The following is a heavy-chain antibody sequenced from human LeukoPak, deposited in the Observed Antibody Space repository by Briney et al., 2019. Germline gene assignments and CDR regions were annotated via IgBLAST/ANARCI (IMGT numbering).Heavy chain of an antibody. D-gene: IGHD2-2*01. CDR3: ARIDEPCSSTSCYAADYYYMDV. Sequence: ASVKVSCKASGYTFTGYYMHWVRQAPGQGLEWMGWINPNSGGTNYAQKFQGRVTMTRDTSISTAYMELSRLRSDDTAVYYCARIDEPCSSTSCYAADYYYMDVWGKGTTVTVSS. CDR1: GYTFTGYY. J-gene: IGHJ6*03. CDR2: INPNSGGT. V-gene: IGHV1-2*02.